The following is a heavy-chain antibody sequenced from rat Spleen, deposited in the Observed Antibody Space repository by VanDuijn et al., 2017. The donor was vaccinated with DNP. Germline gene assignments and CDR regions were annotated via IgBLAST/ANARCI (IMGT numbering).Heavy chain of an antibody. J-gene: IGHJ4*01. CDR2: ISYDGGST. D-gene: IGHD1-12*03. V-gene: IGHV5-20*01. CDR3: ANYYDGYYHAMDA. Sequence: EVQLVESGGGLVQPGRSLKLSCAASGFTFSDYYMAWVRQAPTKGLEWVASISYDGGSTYYRDPVKGRFTISRDNAENTVYLQMNSLRSEDTATYYCANYYDGYYHAMDAWGQGTSVTVSS. CDR1: GFTFSDYY.